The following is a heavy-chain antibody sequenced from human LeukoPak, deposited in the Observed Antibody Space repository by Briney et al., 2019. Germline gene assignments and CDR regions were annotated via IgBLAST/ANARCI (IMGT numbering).Heavy chain of an antibody. CDR3: ARDKQWLAGNDY. V-gene: IGHV1-2*02. J-gene: IGHJ4*02. D-gene: IGHD6-19*01. CDR1: GYTFTGYY. CDR2: INPNSGGT. Sequence: ASVKVSCKASGYTFTGYYMHWVRQAPGQGLEWMGWINPNSGGTNYAQKFQGRVTMTRDTSISTAYMELSRLRSDDTAVYYCARDKQWLAGNDYWGQGTLVTVSS.